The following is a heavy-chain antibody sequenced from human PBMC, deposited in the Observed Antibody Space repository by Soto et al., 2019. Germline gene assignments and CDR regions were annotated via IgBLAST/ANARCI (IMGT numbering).Heavy chain of an antibody. D-gene: IGHD4-17*01. CDR3: ARGGAYGGKDY. CDR1: GFTFSSYS. CDR2: ISSSSSTI. Sequence: EVQLVESGGGLVQPGGSLRLSCADSGFTFSSYSMNWVRQAPGKGLEWVSYISSSSSTIYYADSVKGRFTISRDNAKNPLYLQMNSLRDEDTAVYYCARGGAYGGKDYWGQGTLVTVSS. J-gene: IGHJ4*02. V-gene: IGHV3-48*02.